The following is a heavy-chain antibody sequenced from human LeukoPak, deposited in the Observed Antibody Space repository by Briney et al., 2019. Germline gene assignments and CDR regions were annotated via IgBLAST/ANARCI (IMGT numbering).Heavy chain of an antibody. CDR1: GYTFTSYA. J-gene: IGHJ4*02. Sequence: GASVKVSCKASGYTFTSYAMHWVRQAPGQRLEWMGWINAGNGNTKYSQKFQGRVTITRDTSASTAYMELSSLRSEDTAVYYCARGKDPTYYYDSSGYYPDYWGQGTLVTVSS. CDR3: ARGKDPTYYYDSSGYYPDY. V-gene: IGHV1-3*01. CDR2: INAGNGNT. D-gene: IGHD3-22*01.